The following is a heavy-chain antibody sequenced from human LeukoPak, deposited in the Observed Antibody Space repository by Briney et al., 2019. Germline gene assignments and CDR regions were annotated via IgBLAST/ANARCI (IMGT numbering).Heavy chain of an antibody. CDR2: INPNSGGT. CDR3: AREVIVVVPAASEYYYYYYGMDV. CDR1: GYTFTGYY. V-gene: IGHV1-2*02. J-gene: IGHJ6*02. Sequence: APVKVSCKASGYTFTGYYMHWVRQAPGQGLEWMGWINPNSGGTNYAQKFQGRVTMTRDTSISTAYMELSRLRSDDTAVYYCAREVIVVVPAASEYYYYYYGMDVWGQGTTVTVSS. D-gene: IGHD2-2*01.